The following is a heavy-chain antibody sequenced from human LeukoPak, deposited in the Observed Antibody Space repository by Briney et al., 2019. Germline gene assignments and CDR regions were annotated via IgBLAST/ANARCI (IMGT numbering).Heavy chain of an antibody. Sequence: SETLSLTCTVFGGSISSYYWSWIRQPPGKGLEWIAYIYYSGSTNFNPSLKSRVTISVDTSKNQFSLKLSSVTAADTAVYYCARLGDYGGNAFHPFDYWGQGTLVTVSS. CDR1: GGSISSYY. D-gene: IGHD4-23*01. CDR3: ARLGDYGGNAFHPFDY. CDR2: IYYSGST. J-gene: IGHJ4*02. V-gene: IGHV4-59*08.